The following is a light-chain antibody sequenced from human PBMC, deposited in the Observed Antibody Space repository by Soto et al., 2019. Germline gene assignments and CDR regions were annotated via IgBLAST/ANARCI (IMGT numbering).Light chain of an antibody. J-gene: IGLJ3*02. V-gene: IGLV2-8*01. Sequence: QSALTQPPSASGSPGQSVTIACVGTSSDVGGYNYVSWYQQHPGKAPKRIIYEVTKRPSGVPDRCSASKSGNTASLTVSGLQAEDEADYYCCSNTGNNTRVFAGGTKLTVL. CDR2: EVT. CDR3: CSNTGNNTRV. CDR1: SSDVGGYNY.